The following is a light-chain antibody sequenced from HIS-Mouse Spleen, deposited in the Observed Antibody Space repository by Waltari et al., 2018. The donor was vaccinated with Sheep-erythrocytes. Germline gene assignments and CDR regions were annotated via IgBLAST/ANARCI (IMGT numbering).Light chain of an antibody. J-gene: IGLJ3*02. CDR1: SSNIGAGYD. Sequence: QSVLTQPPSVSGAPGQRVTISCTGSSSNIGAGYDVHWYQQLPGTAPKLLIYGNGNRPSGVPDRFSGSKSGTSASLAIIGLQAEDEADYYCQSYDSSLSGWVFGGGTKLTVL. CDR3: QSYDSSLSGWV. V-gene: IGLV1-40*01. CDR2: GNG.